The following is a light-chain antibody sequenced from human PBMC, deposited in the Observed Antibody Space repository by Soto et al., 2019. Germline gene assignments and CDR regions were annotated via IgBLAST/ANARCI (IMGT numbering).Light chain of an antibody. CDR3: QHRSNWPLS. J-gene: IGKJ4*01. CDR2: DAS. V-gene: IGKV3-11*01. Sequence: EIVLTQSPATLSLSPGERATLSCRASQSVSSYLAWYQQKPGQAPRLLISDASNRATGIPARFSGSGSGTDFTLTISSLEPEDCAVYYCQHRSNWPLSFGGGTKVEIK. CDR1: QSVSSY.